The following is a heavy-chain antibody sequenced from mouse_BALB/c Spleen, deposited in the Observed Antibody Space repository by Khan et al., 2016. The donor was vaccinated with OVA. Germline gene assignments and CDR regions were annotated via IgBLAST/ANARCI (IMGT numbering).Heavy chain of an antibody. CDR2: ISSTGST. J-gene: IGHJ4*01. CDR1: GYAITSDYA. D-gene: IGHD2-14*01. Sequence: EVKLLESGPGLVKPSQSLSLTCTVTGYAITSDYAWNWIRQFPGSKLEWMGYISSTGSTSYTPSLKSRISIPRDTSKNQFFLQLKSVTTEDTATYYCARSLYYSYGYALDCWGRGTSVTVSS. CDR3: ARSLYYSYGYALDC. V-gene: IGHV3-2*02.